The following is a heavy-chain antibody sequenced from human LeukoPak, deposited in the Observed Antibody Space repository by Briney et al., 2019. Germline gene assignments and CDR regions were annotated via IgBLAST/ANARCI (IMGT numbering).Heavy chain of an antibody. V-gene: IGHV1-69*13. CDR1: GGTFSSYA. D-gene: IGHD2-8*01. Sequence: GASVKVSCTASGGTFSSYAISWVRQAPGQGLEWVGGIIPIFGTANYAQKFQGRVTITADESTSTAYMELSSLRSEDTAVYYCARARHVLMVYAFDYWGQGTLVTVSS. CDR2: IIPIFGTA. J-gene: IGHJ4*02. CDR3: ARARHVLMVYAFDY.